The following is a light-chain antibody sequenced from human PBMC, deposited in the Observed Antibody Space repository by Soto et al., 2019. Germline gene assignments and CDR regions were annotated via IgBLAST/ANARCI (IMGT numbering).Light chain of an antibody. V-gene: IGKV3-20*01. CDR3: QTNHSSPSVT. CDR1: QSVSGRF. J-gene: IGKJ1*01. CDR2: GAS. Sequence: EIVLTQSPGALSLSPGQRATLSCRASQSVSGRFLPWYNQNRGQDPRLLSYGASSRASDIPDRFSGSGSETDFTLTIMRLQPEDVAVYYCQTNHSSPSVTFGQGTRVEIK.